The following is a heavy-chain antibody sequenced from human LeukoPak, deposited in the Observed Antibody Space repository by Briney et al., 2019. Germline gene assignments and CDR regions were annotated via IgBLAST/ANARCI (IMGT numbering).Heavy chain of an antibody. CDR2: INPNSGGT. V-gene: IGHV1-2*02. J-gene: IGHJ3*02. D-gene: IGHD1-20*01. CDR1: GYTFTGYY. Sequence: ASVKVSCKASGYTFTGYYMHWVRQAPGQGLGWMGWINPNSGGTNYAQKFQGRVTMTRDTSISTAYMELSRLRSDDTAVYYCARDLSTITAPRAFDIWGQGTMVTVSS. CDR3: ARDLSTITAPRAFDI.